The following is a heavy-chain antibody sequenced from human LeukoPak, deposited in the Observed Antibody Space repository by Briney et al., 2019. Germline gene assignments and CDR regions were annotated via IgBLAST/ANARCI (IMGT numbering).Heavy chain of an antibody. CDR2: INSDGSTT. CDR3: ARDDYGSGAYGHPRYYFDY. V-gene: IGHV3-74*01. Sequence: GGSLRLSCAASGFTFSSYWMHWVRQVPGKGLVWVSRINSDGSTTTYADSVEGRFTISRDNAKNTLYLQMNSLRAEDTAVYYCARDDYGSGAYGHPRYYFDYWGQGTLVTVSS. J-gene: IGHJ4*02. D-gene: IGHD3-10*01. CDR1: GFTFSSYW.